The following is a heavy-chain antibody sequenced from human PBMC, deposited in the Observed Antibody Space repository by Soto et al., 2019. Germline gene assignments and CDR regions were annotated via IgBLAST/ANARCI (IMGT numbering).Heavy chain of an antibody. Sequence: QVQLVQSGAEVKKPGSSVKVSCKASGGTFSSYTISWVRQAPGQGLEWMGRIIPILGIANYAQKFQGRVTITADKSTSTAHMELSSLRSEDTAVYYCERAQRWLWEVSGFQHWGQGTLVTVSS. J-gene: IGHJ1*01. D-gene: IGHD3-22*01. V-gene: IGHV1-69*02. CDR1: GGTFSSYT. CDR2: IIPILGIA. CDR3: ERAQRWLWEVSGFQH.